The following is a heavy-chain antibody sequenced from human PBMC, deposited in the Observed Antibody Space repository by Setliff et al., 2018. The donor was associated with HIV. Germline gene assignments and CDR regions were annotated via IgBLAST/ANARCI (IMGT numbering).Heavy chain of an antibody. CDR2: INAGNGNT. CDR3: ARPKAAAGMGGWFDP. V-gene: IGHV1-3*01. CDR1: GYTFTSYA. J-gene: IGHJ5*02. Sequence: ASVKVSCKASGYTFTSYAMHWVRQAPGQRLEWMGWINAGNGNTKYSQKFQGRVTITRDTSASTAYMELSSLRSEDTAVYYCARPKAAAGMGGWFDPWGQGTLVTVSS. D-gene: IGHD6-13*01.